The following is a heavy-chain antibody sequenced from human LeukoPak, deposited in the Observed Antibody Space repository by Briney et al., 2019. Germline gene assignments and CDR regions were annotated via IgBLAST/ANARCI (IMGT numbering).Heavy chain of an antibody. CDR1: GGSISSSSYY. Sequence: PSETLSLTCTVSGGSISSSSYYWGWIRQPPGKGLEWIGSIYYSGSTYYNPSLKSRVTISVDTSKNQFSLKLSSVTAADTAVYYCASQAYSSSWYRGDWFDPWGQGTLVTVSS. V-gene: IGHV4-39*07. J-gene: IGHJ5*02. CDR2: IYYSGST. D-gene: IGHD6-13*01. CDR3: ASQAYSSSWYRGDWFDP.